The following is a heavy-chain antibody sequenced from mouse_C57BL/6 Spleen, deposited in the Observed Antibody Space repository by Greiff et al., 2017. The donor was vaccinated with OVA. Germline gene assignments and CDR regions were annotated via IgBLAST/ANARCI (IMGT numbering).Heavy chain of an antibody. J-gene: IGHJ4*01. V-gene: IGHV2-9-1*01. CDR2: IWTGGGT. D-gene: IGHD3-2*02. CDR3: ARKETRQLRLDYYAMDY. CDR1: GFSLTSYA. Sequence: VKLMESGPGLVAPSQSLSITCTVSGFSLTSYAISWVRQPPGKGLEWLGVIWTGGGTNYNSALKSRLSISKDNSKSQVFLKMNSLQTDDTARYYCARKETRQLRLDYYAMDYWGQGTSVTVSS.